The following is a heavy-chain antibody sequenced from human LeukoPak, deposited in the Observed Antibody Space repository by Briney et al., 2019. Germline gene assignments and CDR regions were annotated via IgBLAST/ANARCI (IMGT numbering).Heavy chain of an antibody. J-gene: IGHJ5*02. CDR1: GFTFGNYA. V-gene: IGHV3-43*02. CDR3: ANDMRRQWLGHTNWFDP. Sequence: GRSLRLSCAASGFTFGNYAMHWVRQAPGKGLEWVSLISGDGTSTYYADSVKGRFTISRDNTKNSLCLQMNSLRTEDTAVYYCANDMRRQWLGHTNWFDPWGQGTLVTVSA. CDR2: ISGDGTST. D-gene: IGHD6-19*01.